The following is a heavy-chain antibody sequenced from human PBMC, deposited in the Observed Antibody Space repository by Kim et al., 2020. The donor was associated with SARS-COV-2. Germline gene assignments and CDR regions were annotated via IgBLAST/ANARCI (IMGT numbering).Heavy chain of an antibody. CDR2: ISYDGSNK. J-gene: IGHJ4*02. D-gene: IGHD3-9*01. V-gene: IGHV3-33*05. CDR1: GFTFSSYG. Sequence: GGSLRLSCAASGFTFSSYGMHWVRQAPGKGLEWVAVISYDGSNKYYADSVKGRFTISRDNSKNTLYLQMNSLRAEDTAVYYCARGTRYFDWLPYFDYWGQGTLVTVSS. CDR3: ARGTRYFDWLPYFDY.